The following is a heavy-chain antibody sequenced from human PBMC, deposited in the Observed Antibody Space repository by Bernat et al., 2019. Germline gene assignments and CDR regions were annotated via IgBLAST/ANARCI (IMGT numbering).Heavy chain of an antibody. D-gene: IGHD5-18*01. V-gene: IGHV3-11*06. Sequence: QVQLVESGGGLVKPGGPLRLSCAASGFTFSDYYMSWIRQAPGKGLEWVSYISSSSSYTNYADSVKGRFTISRDNAKNSLYLQMNSLRAEDTAVYYCARGHSPYDAFDIWGQGTMVTVSS. CDR2: ISSSSSYT. CDR3: ARGHSPYDAFDI. CDR1: GFTFSDYY. J-gene: IGHJ3*02.